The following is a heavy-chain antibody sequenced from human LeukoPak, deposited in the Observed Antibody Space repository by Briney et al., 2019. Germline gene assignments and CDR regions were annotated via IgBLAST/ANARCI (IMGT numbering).Heavy chain of an antibody. V-gene: IGHV4-39*07. D-gene: IGHD5-18*01. Sequence: SETLSLTCTVSGGSISSSSYYWGWIRQPPGKGLEWIGSIYYSGSTYYNPSLKSRVTISVDTSKNQFSLKLSSVTAADTAVYYCARSYSYGYELDYWGQGTLVTVSS. J-gene: IGHJ4*02. CDR1: GGSISSSSYY. CDR3: ARSYSYGYELDY. CDR2: IYYSGST.